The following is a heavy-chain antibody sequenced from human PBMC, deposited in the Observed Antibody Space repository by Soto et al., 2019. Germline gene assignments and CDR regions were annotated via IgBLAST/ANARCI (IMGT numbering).Heavy chain of an antibody. CDR1: GDRFTSYY. D-gene: IGHD6-19*01. CDR2: INPSGGST. V-gene: IGHV1-46*03. J-gene: IGHJ3*02. CDR3: ARVTVAAGAFDI. Sequence: GTSVKLSCEACGDRFTSYYMHWVRQAPGQGLEWMGIINPSGGSTSYAQKFQGRVTVTRDTSTSTVYMELSSLRSEDTAVYYCARVTVAAGAFDIWGQGPMVTVSS.